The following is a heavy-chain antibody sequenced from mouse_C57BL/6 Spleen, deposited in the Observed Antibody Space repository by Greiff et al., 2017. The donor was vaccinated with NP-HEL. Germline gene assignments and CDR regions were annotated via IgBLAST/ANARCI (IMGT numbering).Heavy chain of an antibody. D-gene: IGHD2-12*01. CDR3: ARSLLYLDY. J-gene: IGHJ2*01. Sequence: EVKLVESGPGLVKPSQSLSLTCSVTGYSITSGYYWNWIRQFPGNKLEWMGYISYDGSNNYNPSLKNRISITRDTSKNQFFLKLNSVTTEDTATYYCARSLLYLDYWGQGTTLTVSS. CDR1: GYSITSGYY. CDR2: ISYDGSN. V-gene: IGHV3-6*01.